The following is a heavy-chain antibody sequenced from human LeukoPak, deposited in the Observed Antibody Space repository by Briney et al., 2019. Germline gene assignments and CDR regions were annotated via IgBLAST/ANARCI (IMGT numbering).Heavy chain of an antibody. V-gene: IGHV3-53*01. CDR2: IYTGGTT. J-gene: IGHJ4*02. D-gene: IGHD1-7*01. CDR1: GFTVSNNY. Sequence: GSLRLSCVASGFTVSNNYVSWVRQAPGKGLEWVSVIYTGGTTYYADSVKGRFTTSRDTSKNTLYLQMNSLSAEDTAVYYCARDKSWNYLGYWGQGTLVTVSS. CDR3: ARDKSWNYLGY.